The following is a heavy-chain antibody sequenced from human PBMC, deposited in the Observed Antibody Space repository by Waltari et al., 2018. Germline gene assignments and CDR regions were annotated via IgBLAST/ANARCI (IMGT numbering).Heavy chain of an antibody. CDR3: ARFIRGRYFDY. V-gene: IGHV4-59*01. J-gene: IGHJ4*02. D-gene: IGHD3-10*01. CDR2: IDYTGST. CDR1: GGPISSTL. Sequence: QVQLQESGPGLVKPSETLSLTGSVSGGPISSTLWSGMRQPTGKGREWIGNIDYTGSTKYNPSLKSRLTISVDTSKTQFSLTLSSVIAADTAVYYCARFIRGRYFDYWGQGTLVTVSS.